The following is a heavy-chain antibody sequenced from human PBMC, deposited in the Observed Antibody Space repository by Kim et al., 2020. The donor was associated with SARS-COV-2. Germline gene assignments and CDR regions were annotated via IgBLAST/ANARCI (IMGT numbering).Heavy chain of an antibody. Sequence: SETLSLTCTVSGGSISSGGYYWSWIRQHPGKGLEWIGYIYYSGSTYYNPSLKSRVTISVDTSKNQFSLKLSSVTAADTAVYYCARVIPSSWAGGWFDPWGQGTLVTVSS. D-gene: IGHD6-13*01. V-gene: IGHV4-31*03. CDR3: ARVIPSSWAGGWFDP. CDR1: GGSISSGGYY. CDR2: IYYSGST. J-gene: IGHJ5*02.